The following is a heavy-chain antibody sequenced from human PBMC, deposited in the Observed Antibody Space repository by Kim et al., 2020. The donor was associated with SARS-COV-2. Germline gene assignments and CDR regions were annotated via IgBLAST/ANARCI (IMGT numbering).Heavy chain of an antibody. CDR3: ARQAVWFGELLYYFDY. D-gene: IGHD3-10*01. CDR1: GGSISSSSYY. CDR2: IYYSGST. V-gene: IGHV4-39*01. J-gene: IGHJ4*01. Sequence: SETLSLTCTVSGGSISSSSYYWGWIRQPPGKGLEWIGSIYYSGSTYYNPSLKSRVTISVDTSKNQFSLKLSSVTAADTAVYYCARQAVWFGELLYYFDY.